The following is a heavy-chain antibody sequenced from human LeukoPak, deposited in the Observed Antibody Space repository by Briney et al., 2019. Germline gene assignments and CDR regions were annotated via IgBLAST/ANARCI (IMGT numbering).Heavy chain of an antibody. CDR2: IYYSGST. CDR1: GGSISSYY. V-gene: IGHV4-59*01. Sequence: SETLSLTCTVSGGSISSYYWSWLRQPPGKGLEWIGYIYYSGSTNYNPSLKSRVTISVDTSKNQFPLKLSSVTAADTAVSHWPGALGPLYNDILTGYYKRGAFDICGQGRLVTVSS. CDR3: PGALGPLYNDILTGYYKRGAFDI. J-gene: IGHJ3*02. D-gene: IGHD3-9*01.